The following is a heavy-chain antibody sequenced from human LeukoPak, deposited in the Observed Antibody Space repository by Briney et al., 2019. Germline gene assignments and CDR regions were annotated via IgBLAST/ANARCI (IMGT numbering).Heavy chain of an antibody. D-gene: IGHD4-17*01. J-gene: IGHJ4*02. CDR2: IYYSGST. V-gene: IGHV4-59*01. CDR3: ARGLNRNDYGDYGY. Sequence: RTSETLSLTCTVSGGSISSYYWSWIRQPPGKGLEWIGYIYYSGSTNYNPSLKSRVTISVQTSKNQFSLKLSSVTAADTAVYYCARGLNRNDYGDYGYWGQGTLVTVSS. CDR1: GGSISSYY.